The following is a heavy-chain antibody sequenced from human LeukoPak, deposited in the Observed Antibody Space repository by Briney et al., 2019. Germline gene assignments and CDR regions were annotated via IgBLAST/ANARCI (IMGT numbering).Heavy chain of an antibody. D-gene: IGHD6-19*01. CDR3: ARGHHSSGWYANDY. CDR2: ISSNGDST. V-gene: IGHV3-64*01. CDR1: GFTFSNYA. J-gene: IGHJ4*02. Sequence: HSGGSLRLSCVASGFTFSNYAMHWVRQAPGKGLEYVSAISSNGDSTYYANSVKGRFTISRDNSKNTLYLQMGSLRAEDMAVYYCARGHHSSGWYANDYWGQGTLVTVSS.